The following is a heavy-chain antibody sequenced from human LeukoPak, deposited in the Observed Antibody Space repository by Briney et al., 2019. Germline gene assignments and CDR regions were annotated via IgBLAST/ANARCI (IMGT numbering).Heavy chain of an antibody. CDR3: AKDPCTDGVCYTSSSYGMDV. CDR1: GFTFSSYA. D-gene: IGHD2-8*01. J-gene: IGHJ6*02. CDR2: IRGRRLSA. Sequence: GGSLRLSCAASGFTFSSYAMSWVRQAPGKGLEWGSVIRGRRLSAYYADSVKGRFTISRDNSKNTLYLQMNSLRVQATAVYYCAKDPCTDGVCYTSSSYGMDVWGLGTTVTVSS. V-gene: IGHV3-23*01.